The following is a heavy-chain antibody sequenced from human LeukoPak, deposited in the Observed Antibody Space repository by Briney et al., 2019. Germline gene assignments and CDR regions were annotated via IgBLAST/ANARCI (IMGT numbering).Heavy chain of an antibody. CDR1: GYSISSGYY. CDR2: IYHSGST. Sequence: SETLSLTCTVSGYSISSGYYWGWIRQPPGKGLEWIGSIYHSGSTYYNPSLKSRVTISVDTSKNQFSLKLSSVTAADTAVYYCARGSRYYYDGSGYGAFDIWGQGTMVTVSS. J-gene: IGHJ3*02. CDR3: ARGSRYYYDGSGYGAFDI. D-gene: IGHD3-22*01. V-gene: IGHV4-38-2*02.